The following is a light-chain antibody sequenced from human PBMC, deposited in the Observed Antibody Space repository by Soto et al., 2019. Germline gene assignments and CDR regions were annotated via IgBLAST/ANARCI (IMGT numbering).Light chain of an antibody. J-gene: IGKJ1*01. CDR2: KAS. CDR3: QQYNSYSRT. CDR1: QSISSW. V-gene: IGKV1-5*03. Sequence: DIQMTQSPSTLSASVGDRVTITCRASQSISSWLAWYQQKPGKAPNLLIYKASSLESGVPSRFSGSGSGKEFTLTISSLQPDDSATYYCQQYNSYSRTFGQGTKVEIK.